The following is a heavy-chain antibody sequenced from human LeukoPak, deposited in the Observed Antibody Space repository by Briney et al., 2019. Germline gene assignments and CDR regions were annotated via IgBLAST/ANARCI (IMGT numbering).Heavy chain of an antibody. J-gene: IGHJ3*02. CDR2: INSDGGST. CDR1: GFTFSSYW. CDR3: ARGDYGDYDRGAFDI. V-gene: IGHV3-74*01. D-gene: IGHD4-17*01. Sequence: GGSLRLSCAASGFTFSSYWMHWVRQAPGKGLVWVSRINSDGGSTSYADSVKGRFTISRDNAKNTLYLQMNSLRAEDTAVYYCARGDYGDYDRGAFDIWGQGTMVTVSS.